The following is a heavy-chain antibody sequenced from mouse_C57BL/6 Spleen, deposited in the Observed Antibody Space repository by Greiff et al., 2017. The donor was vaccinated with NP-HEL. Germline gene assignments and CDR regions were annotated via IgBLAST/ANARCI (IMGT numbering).Heavy chain of an antibody. V-gene: IGHV1S81*02. CDR1: GYTFTSYW. D-gene: IGHD1-1*01. Sequence: VQLQQSGAELVKAGASVKMSCKASGYTFTSYWMHWVKQRLGQGLEWFAETNPTNGRTYYNEKFKSKATLTVDTSSSTAYMLLSGPTFEDSAVYECARIKKIVATYFDYWGQGTTLTVSS. CDR2: TNPTNGRT. J-gene: IGHJ2*01. CDR3: ARIKKIVATYFDY.